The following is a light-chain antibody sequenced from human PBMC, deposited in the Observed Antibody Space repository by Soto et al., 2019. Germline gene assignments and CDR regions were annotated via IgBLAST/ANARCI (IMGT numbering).Light chain of an antibody. J-gene: IGKJ1*01. V-gene: IGKV1-39*01. Sequence: DIQMTQSPSSQSASVGDRVTITCRASHSISSYLTWYPQQPCKAPNLLIYAESRLQSGVPSMFSGSGSGTDFTLTISRLQPDDFATYYCQLSYSSPRSFCQGTKGEIK. CDR3: QLSYSSPRS. CDR2: AES. CDR1: HSISSY.